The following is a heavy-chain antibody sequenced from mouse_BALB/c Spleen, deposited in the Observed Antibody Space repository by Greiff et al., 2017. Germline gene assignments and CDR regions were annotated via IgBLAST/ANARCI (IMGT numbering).Heavy chain of an antibody. D-gene: IGHD2-1*01. J-gene: IGHJ3*01. CDR1: GYTFTSYW. CDR2: INPSTGYT. CDR3: ASYYLSWCAY. V-gene: IGHV1-7*01. Sequence: QVQLQQSGAELAKPGASVKMSCKASGYTFTSYWMHWVKQRPGQGLEWIGYINPSTGYTEYNQKFKDKATLTADKSSSTAYMQLSSLTSEDSAVYYCASYYLSWCAYWGQGTLVTVSA.